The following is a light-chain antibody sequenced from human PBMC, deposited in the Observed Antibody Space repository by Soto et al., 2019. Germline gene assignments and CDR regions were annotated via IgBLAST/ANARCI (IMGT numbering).Light chain of an antibody. V-gene: IGLV3-21*02. J-gene: IGLJ1*01. CDR2: HDT. Sequence: SYELTQPPSVSVAPGQTATITCGGNNIGGKTVHWYQQKPGQAPVVVVDHDTDRPSGIPERFSGSNSGNTATLTISRVEAGDEADYYCQVWASSTDLYVFGPGTKV. CDR3: QVWASSTDLYV. CDR1: NIGGKT.